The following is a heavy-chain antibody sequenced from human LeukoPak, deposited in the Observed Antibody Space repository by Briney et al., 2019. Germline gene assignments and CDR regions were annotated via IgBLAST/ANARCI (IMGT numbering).Heavy chain of an antibody. V-gene: IGHV1-2*02. D-gene: IGHD3-22*01. Sequence: ASVKVSCKASGYTFTSYYMHWVRQAAGQGREWMGWINPNSGGTNYAQKFQGRVTMTRDTSISTAYMELSRLRSDDTAVYYCARIPYYYDSSGPNDYWGQGTLVTVSS. CDR2: INPNSGGT. CDR3: ARIPYYYDSSGPNDY. J-gene: IGHJ4*02. CDR1: GYTFTSYY.